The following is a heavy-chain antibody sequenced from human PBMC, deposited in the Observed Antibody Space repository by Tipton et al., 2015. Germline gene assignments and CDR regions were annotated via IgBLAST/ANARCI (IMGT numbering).Heavy chain of an antibody. CDR3: ARARGRHGGLLDS. D-gene: IGHD4-23*01. V-gene: IGHV4-59*01. J-gene: IGHJ4*02. CDR1: GGSISSYY. Sequence: LRLSCTVSGGSISSYYWSWIRQSPGKGLEWIGYISYSGTTNYNPSLKSRVTISVDTSKSQFSLKLTSVTAADTAMYYCARARGRHGGLLDSWGQGTLVIVSS. CDR2: ISYSGTT.